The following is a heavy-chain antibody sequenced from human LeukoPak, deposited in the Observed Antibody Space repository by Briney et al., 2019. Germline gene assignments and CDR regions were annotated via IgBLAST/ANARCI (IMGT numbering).Heavy chain of an antibody. J-gene: IGHJ4*02. D-gene: IGHD6-13*01. CDR2: IHYSGST. CDR3: ARATAGTGYYFDY. Sequence: SETLSLTCTVSGGSIRSYYWSWIRQPPGKGLEWLGYIHYSGSTNYNPSFKSRVTISVDTSKNQFSLKLSSVTAADTALYYCARATAGTGYYFDYWGQGTLVTVSS. V-gene: IGHV4-59*01. CDR1: GGSIRSYY.